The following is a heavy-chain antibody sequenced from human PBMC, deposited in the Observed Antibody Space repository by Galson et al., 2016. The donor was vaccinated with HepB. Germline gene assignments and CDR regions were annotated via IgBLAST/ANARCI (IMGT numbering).Heavy chain of an antibody. Sequence: ETLSLTCAVSGGSISSSRHYWGWIRQPPGKGLEWIASMYYSGSTYYNPSLKSRVTISVDTSKNQLSLELSSVTAADTAVYYCARHDYGDFLFDYWGQGTLVIVSS. V-gene: IGHV4-39*01. D-gene: IGHD4-17*01. J-gene: IGHJ4*02. CDR2: MYYSGST. CDR1: GGSISSSRHY. CDR3: ARHDYGDFLFDY.